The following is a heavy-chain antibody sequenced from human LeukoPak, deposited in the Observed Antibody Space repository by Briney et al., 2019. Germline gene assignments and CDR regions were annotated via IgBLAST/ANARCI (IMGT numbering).Heavy chain of an antibody. D-gene: IGHD1-26*01. J-gene: IGHJ4*02. CDR3: ARLGSYSDH. CDR1: DGSISSDY. V-gene: IGHV4-4*09. Sequence: SGTLSLTCSVSDGSISSDYWSWSRQPPRKGLEWIGYIHSSGSTHYNPSLKSRVTTSLDTSKNQFSLKLSSVTAADTAVYYCARLGSYSDHWGQGTLVTVSS. CDR2: IHSSGST.